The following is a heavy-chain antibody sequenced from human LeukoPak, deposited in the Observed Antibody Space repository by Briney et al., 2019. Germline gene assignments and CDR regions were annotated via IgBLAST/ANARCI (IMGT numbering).Heavy chain of an antibody. Sequence: VGSLRLPCAAPGFSFSSYSMNWVRQAPGRGLEWVSSISASGNYIYYADSVKGRFTISRDSAENSLYLQMNSLGAEDTAVYYCARGLYYYGTDAFDIWGQGTMVTVS. CDR1: GFSFSSYS. J-gene: IGHJ3*02. D-gene: IGHD3-16*01. V-gene: IGHV3-21*01. CDR3: ARGLYYYGTDAFDI. CDR2: ISASGNYI.